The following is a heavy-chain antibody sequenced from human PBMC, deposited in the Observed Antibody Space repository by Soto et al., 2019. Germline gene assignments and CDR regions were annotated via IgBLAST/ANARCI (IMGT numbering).Heavy chain of an antibody. CDR1: GGTFSSYT. D-gene: IGHD2-15*01. Sequence: GASVKVSCKASGGTFSSYTISWVRQAPGQGLEWMGRIIPILGIANYAQKFQGRVTITADKSTSTAYMELSSLRSEDTAVYYCAREGSIVVVVAATNWFDPRGQGTLVTVPS. V-gene: IGHV1-69*04. CDR2: IIPILGIA. CDR3: AREGSIVVVVAATNWFDP. J-gene: IGHJ5*02.